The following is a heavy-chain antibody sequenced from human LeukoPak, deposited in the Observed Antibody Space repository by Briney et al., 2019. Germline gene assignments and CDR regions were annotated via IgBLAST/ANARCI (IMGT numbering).Heavy chain of an antibody. D-gene: IGHD3-10*01. CDR2: IWPGDSDD. J-gene: IGHJ4*02. Sequence: GVSLKISCQGPAYSFSTNGIAWGRQMPGKGLEWMGIIWPGDSDDSDDRYSPAFQGQVTISSDKSISTAYLQWSSLKASDTAMYYCARLPLLWFGEPIPFDYWGQGTLVTVSS. CDR3: ARLPLLWFGEPIPFDY. CDR1: AYSFSTNG. V-gene: IGHV5-51*01.